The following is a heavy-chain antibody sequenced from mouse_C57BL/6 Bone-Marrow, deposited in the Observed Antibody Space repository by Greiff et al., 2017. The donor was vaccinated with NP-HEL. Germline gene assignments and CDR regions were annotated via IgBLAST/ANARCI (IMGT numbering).Heavy chain of an antibody. V-gene: IGHV1-75*01. D-gene: IGHD1-1*01. CDR3: AREGVFITTVVADV. CDR2: IFPGSGST. J-gene: IGHJ1*03. CDR1: GYTFTDYY. Sequence: VQLQQSGPELVKPGASVKISCKASGYTFTDYYINWVKQRPGQGLEWIGWIFPGSGSTYYNEQFKGKATLTVDKSSSTAYMLLSSLTSEDSAVYFCAREGVFITTVVADVWGTGTTVTVSS.